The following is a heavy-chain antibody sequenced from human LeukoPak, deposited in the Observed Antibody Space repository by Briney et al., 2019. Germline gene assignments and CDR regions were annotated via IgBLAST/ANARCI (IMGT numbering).Heavy chain of an antibody. Sequence: EASVKVSCKASGGTFSSYAISWLRQAPGQGLEWMGGIIPIFGTANYAQKFQGRVTITTDESTSTAYMELSSLRSEDTAVYYCASIYCSSTSCYWLHFDYWGQGTLVTVSS. D-gene: IGHD2-2*01. CDR1: GGTFSSYA. V-gene: IGHV1-69*05. J-gene: IGHJ4*02. CDR3: ASIYCSSTSCYWLHFDY. CDR2: IIPIFGTA.